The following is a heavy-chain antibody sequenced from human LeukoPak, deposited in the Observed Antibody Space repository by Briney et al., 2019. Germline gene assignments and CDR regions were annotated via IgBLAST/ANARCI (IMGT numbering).Heavy chain of an antibody. Sequence: GASVKVSCKASGYTFTGYYMHWVRQAPGQGLEWMGRINPNSGGTNYAQKFQGRVTMTRNTSISTAYMELGRLRSDDTAVYYCARDLRYGDEGYWGQGTLVTVSS. J-gene: IGHJ4*02. V-gene: IGHV1-2*06. CDR3: ARDLRYGDEGY. D-gene: IGHD4-17*01. CDR1: GYTFTGYY. CDR2: INPNSGGT.